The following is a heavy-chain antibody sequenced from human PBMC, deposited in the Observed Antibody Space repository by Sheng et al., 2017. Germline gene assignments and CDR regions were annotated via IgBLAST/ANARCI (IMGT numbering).Heavy chain of an antibody. V-gene: IGHV1-69*13. CDR3: ARGNWNYLSDY. Sequence: QVQLVQSGAEVRNPGSSVKVSCKTSGGTLSNHVFGWARQAPGQGLEWMGRIIPLVDPTADYAQRFQGRLTMTADASTDTVYMELSSLRSEDTAVYYCARGNWNYLSDYWGQGTLVTVSS. CDR1: GGTLSNHV. CDR2: IIPLVDPTA. D-gene: IGHD1-7*01. J-gene: IGHJ4*02.